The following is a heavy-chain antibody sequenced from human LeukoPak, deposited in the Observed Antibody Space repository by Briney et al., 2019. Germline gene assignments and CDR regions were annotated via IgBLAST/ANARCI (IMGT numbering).Heavy chain of an antibody. CDR3: ARHGVGSSTVDY. V-gene: IGHV4-39*01. J-gene: IGHJ4*02. Sequence: SETLSLTGTVSGGSISSSSYYWGWIRQPPGKGLEWIGSIYYSGSTYYNPSLKSRVTISVDTSKNQFSLKLSAVTAADTAVYYCARHGVGSSTVDYWGQGTLVTVSS. CDR1: GGSISSSSYY. D-gene: IGHD2-2*01. CDR2: IYYSGST.